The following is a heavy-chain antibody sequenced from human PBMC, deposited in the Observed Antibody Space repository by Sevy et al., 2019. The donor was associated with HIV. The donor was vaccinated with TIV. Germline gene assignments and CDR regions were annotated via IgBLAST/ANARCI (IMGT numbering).Heavy chain of an antibody. CDR3: ARGGPNQHQLDYFDY. Sequence: SETLSLTCTVSGVSISNYYWAWIRQPPGKGLECVAFSGSTNYNPSLKSRVTTSVDTSKNHFSLKLSSVTVADTAIYYCARGGPNQHQLDYFDYWGQGTLVTVSS. CDR2: SGST. D-gene: IGHD6-13*01. CDR1: GVSISNYY. J-gene: IGHJ4*02. V-gene: IGHV4-59*01.